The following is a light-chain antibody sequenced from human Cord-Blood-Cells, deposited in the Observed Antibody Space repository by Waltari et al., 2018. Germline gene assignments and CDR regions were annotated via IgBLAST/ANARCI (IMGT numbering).Light chain of an antibody. V-gene: IGKV3-20*01. CDR2: GAS. J-gene: IGKJ3*01. Sequence: DIVLTQSPRTLSLSPGERATLSCRASQSVSSSYLAWYQQKPGQAPRLLIYGASSRATGIPDRFSGSGSGTDFTLTISRLEPEDFAVYYCQQYGSSPFTFGPGTKVDIK. CDR3: QQYGSSPFT. CDR1: QSVSSSY.